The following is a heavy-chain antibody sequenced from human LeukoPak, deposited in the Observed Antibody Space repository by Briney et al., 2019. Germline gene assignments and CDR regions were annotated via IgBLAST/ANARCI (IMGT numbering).Heavy chain of an antibody. J-gene: IGHJ4*02. Sequence: PGGSLRLSCAASGFTFSSYGMYWVRQAPGKGLEWVVVISNDGSDKYYADSVKGRFTISRDNSKNTLYLQMNSLRAKDTAVYYCAKGYSTGWYGGVDYWGQGTLVTVSS. D-gene: IGHD6-19*01. CDR1: GFTFSSYG. CDR2: ISNDGSDK. CDR3: AKGYSTGWYGGVDY. V-gene: IGHV3-30*18.